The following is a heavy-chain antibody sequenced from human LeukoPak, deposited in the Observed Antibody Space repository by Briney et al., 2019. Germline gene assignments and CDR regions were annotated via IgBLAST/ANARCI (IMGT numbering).Heavy chain of an antibody. Sequence: GGSLRLSCAASGYTFTSYAMHWVRQAPGQRLEWMGWINAGNGNTKYSQKFQGRVTITRDTSASTAYMELSSLRSEDTAVYYCARAKLLWFGELSDWGQGTLVTVSS. D-gene: IGHD3-10*01. CDR1: GYTFTSYA. CDR2: INAGNGNT. CDR3: ARAKLLWFGELSD. V-gene: IGHV1-3*01. J-gene: IGHJ4*02.